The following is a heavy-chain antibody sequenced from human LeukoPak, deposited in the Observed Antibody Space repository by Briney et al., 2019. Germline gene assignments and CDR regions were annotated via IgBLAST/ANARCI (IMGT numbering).Heavy chain of an antibody. CDR2: LSGTGRST. CDR3: ARDSLLGGYSAPGLFDY. J-gene: IGHJ4*02. V-gene: IGHV3-23*01. CDR1: GFTFSNYA. Sequence: GGSLRLSCEASGFTFSNYAMGWVRQAPGKGLEWVSTLSGTGRSTYYADSVKGRFTISRDNSNLYLEMNSLRGEDTAVYYCARDSLLGGYSAPGLFDYWGQGTLVSVSS. D-gene: IGHD5-12*01.